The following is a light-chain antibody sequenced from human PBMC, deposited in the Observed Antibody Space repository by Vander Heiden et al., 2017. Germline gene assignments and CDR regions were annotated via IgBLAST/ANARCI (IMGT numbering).Light chain of an antibody. Sequence: DIVMTQAPDSLAVSVGERATINSKSSQSVLYSSNNKNYLAWYQQKPGQPPKLLIYWAYTRESGVPDRFSGSGSGSDFTLTISSLQAEDVAVYYCQQYYSTPLTFGGGTKVEIK. J-gene: IGKJ4*01. CDR1: QSVLYSSNNKNY. CDR2: WAY. V-gene: IGKV4-1*01. CDR3: QQYYSTPLT.